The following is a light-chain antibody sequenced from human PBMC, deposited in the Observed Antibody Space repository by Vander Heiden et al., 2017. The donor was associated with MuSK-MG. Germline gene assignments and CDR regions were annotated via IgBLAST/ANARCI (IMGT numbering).Light chain of an antibody. CDR2: WAS. CDR3: QQYSSTPPT. Sequence: DIVMTQSPDSLAVSLGERATINCKSSQSVLYSSNNKNYLAWYQQKPGQPPKLLIYWASTRESGVPDRFSGSESGTDFTLTISSLQAEDVAVYYCQQYSSTPPTFGGGTKVEIK. CDR1: QSVLYSSNNKNY. V-gene: IGKV4-1*01. J-gene: IGKJ4*01.